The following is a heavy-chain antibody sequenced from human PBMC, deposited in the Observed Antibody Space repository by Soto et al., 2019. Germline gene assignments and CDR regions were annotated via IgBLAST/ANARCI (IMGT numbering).Heavy chain of an antibody. Sequence: QVQLVQSGAEVREPGASVKVSCKPSGATFSGNFFHWGRQAPGQGLEWMGWSNPDNGDTNYAQKVQDRVTMTRDTSISTDYRDLSRLRADDTAVYFCTRVRSGANFQYWGQGTLVTVSS. CDR3: TRVRSGANFQY. V-gene: IGHV1-2*02. CDR2: SNPDNGDT. CDR1: GATFSGNF. D-gene: IGHD3-10*01. J-gene: IGHJ4*02.